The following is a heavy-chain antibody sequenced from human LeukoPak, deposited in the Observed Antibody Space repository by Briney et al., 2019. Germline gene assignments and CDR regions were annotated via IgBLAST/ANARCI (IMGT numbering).Heavy chain of an antibody. CDR3: ASRRRGYSSGWYNFLFDY. D-gene: IGHD6-19*01. Sequence: GGSLRLSCAASGFTFSSYAMRWVRQAPGKGLEWVAVISYDGSNKYYADSVKGRFTISRDNSKNTLYLQMNSLRAEDTAVYYCASRRRGYSSGWYNFLFDYWGQGTLVTVSS. CDR1: GFTFSSYA. V-gene: IGHV3-30*04. CDR2: ISYDGSNK. J-gene: IGHJ4*02.